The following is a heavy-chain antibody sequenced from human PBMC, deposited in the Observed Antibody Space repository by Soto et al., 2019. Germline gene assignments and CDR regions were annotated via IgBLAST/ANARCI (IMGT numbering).Heavy chain of an antibody. CDR2: IYHSGST. J-gene: IGHJ6*02. D-gene: IGHD1-7*01. CDR3: ARVELYYYYGMDV. Sequence: QLQLQESGSGLVKPSQTLSLTYAVSGGSISSGGYSWSWIRQPPGKGLEWIGYIYHSGSTYYNPSLKSRVTISVDRSKNQFSLKLSSVTAADTAVYYCARVELYYYYGMDVWGQGTTVTVSS. CDR1: GGSISSGGYS. V-gene: IGHV4-30-2*01.